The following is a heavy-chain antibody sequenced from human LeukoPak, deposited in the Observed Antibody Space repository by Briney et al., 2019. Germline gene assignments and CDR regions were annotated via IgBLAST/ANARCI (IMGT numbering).Heavy chain of an antibody. Sequence: ASVKVSCKASGYTFTTYGISWVRQAPGQGLEWMGWISAYNGNTNYAQKLQGRVTMTTDTSTSTVYMELRSLRSDDTAVYYCARVGDYVWGSYSYWGQGTLVTVSS. D-gene: IGHD3-16*01. J-gene: IGHJ4*02. CDR3: ARVGDYVWGSYSY. CDR1: GYTFTTYG. V-gene: IGHV1-18*01. CDR2: ISAYNGNT.